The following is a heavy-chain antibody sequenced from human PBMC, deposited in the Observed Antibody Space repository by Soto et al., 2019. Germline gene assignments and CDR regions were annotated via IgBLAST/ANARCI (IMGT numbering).Heavy chain of an antibody. V-gene: IGHV4-39*02. D-gene: IGHD6-19*01. J-gene: IGHJ6*02. Sequence: PSETLSLSCTVSGGSISSSSYYWGWIRQPPGKGLEWIGSIYYSGSTYYNPSLKSRVTISVDTSKNQFSLKLSSVTAADTAVYYCARESPYSSGWYNNYYYYGMDVWGQGTTVTVSS. CDR1: GGSISSSSYY. CDR2: IYYSGST. CDR3: ARESPYSSGWYNNYYYYGMDV.